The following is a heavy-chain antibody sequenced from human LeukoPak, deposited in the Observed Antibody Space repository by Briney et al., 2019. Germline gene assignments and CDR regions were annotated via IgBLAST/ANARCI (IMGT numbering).Heavy chain of an antibody. V-gene: IGHV1-69*05. CDR2: IIPIFGTA. CDR1: GGTFSSHA. D-gene: IGHD1-1*01. Sequence: ASVKFSCKASGGTFSSHAISWVRQAPGQGLEWIGGIIPIFGTANYAQKFQGRVTITTDESTSTAYMELSSLRSEDTAVYYCARSWWNGGGTAFDIWGQGTMVTVSS. J-gene: IGHJ3*02. CDR3: ARSWWNGGGTAFDI.